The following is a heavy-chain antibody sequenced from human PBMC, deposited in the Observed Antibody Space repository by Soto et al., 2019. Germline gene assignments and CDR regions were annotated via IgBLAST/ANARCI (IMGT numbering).Heavy chain of an antibody. J-gene: IGHJ4*02. CDR2: FDPEDGET. CDR3: ATGLDPGWFGSYPFDY. V-gene: IGHV1-24*01. Sequence: ASVKVSCKVSGYTLTELSMHWVRQAPGKGLEWMGGFDPEDGETIYAQKFQGRVTMTEDTSTDTANMELSSLRSEDTAVYYCATGLDPGWFGSYPFDYWGQGTLVTVSS. CDR1: GYTLTELS. D-gene: IGHD1-26*01.